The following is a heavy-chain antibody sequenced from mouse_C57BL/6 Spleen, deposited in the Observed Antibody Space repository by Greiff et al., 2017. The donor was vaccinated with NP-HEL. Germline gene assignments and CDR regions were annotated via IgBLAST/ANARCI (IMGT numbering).Heavy chain of an antibody. J-gene: IGHJ4*01. CDR1: GYTFTDYN. Sequence: EVQLQQSGPELVKPGASVKIPCKASGYTFTDYNMDWVKQSHGKSLEWIGDINPNNGGTIYNQKFKGKATLTVDMSSSTAYMELRSLTSEDTAVYYCARGPNILYYDYYAMDYWGQGTSVTVSS. CDR2: INPNNGGT. V-gene: IGHV1-18*01. D-gene: IGHD1-1*02. CDR3: ARGPNILYYDYYAMDY.